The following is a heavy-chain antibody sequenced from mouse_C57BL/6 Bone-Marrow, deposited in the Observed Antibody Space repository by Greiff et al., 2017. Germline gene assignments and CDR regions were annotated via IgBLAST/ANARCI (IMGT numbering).Heavy chain of an antibody. Sequence: VQLQQSGPELVKPGASVKISCKASGYAFSSSWMNWVKQRPGKGLEWIGRIYPGDGDTNYNGKFKGKATLTADKSSSTAYMQLSSLTSEDSAVYFCARDYGSTYGGQGTLVTVSA. CDR2: IYPGDGDT. J-gene: IGHJ3*01. CDR3: ARDYGSTY. CDR1: GYAFSSSW. D-gene: IGHD1-1*01. V-gene: IGHV1-82*01.